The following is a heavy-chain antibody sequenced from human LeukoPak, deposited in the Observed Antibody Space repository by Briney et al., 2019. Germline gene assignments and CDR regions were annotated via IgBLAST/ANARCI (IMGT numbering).Heavy chain of an antibody. Sequence: GRSLRLSRAASGFTFSSYGMHWVRQAPGKGLEWVAVIWYDGSNKYYADSVKGRFTISRDNSKNTLYLQMNSLRAEDTAVYYCARDQFPGYYYYGMDVWGQGTTVTVSS. J-gene: IGHJ6*02. CDR2: IWYDGSNK. CDR3: ARDQFPGYYYYGMDV. CDR1: GFTFSSYG. V-gene: IGHV3-33*01.